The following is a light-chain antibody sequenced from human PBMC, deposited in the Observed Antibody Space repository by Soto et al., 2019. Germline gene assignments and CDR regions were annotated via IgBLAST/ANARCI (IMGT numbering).Light chain of an antibody. CDR1: QSISRY. Sequence: DIQMTQSPSSLSASVGDTISITCRASQSISRYLNWYQQRPGKAPKFLIYAASNLQSGVPSRFSGSGLGTDFTLTISSLQPEDFATYYCQQGYSNPWTFGQGTKVDIK. CDR3: QQGYSNPWT. CDR2: AAS. J-gene: IGKJ1*01. V-gene: IGKV1-39*01.